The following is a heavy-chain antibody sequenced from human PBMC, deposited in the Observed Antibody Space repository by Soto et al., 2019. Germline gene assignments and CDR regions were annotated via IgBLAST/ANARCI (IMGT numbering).Heavy chain of an antibody. D-gene: IGHD1-20*01. J-gene: IGHJ4*02. CDR3: TRATVAGITGLDY. V-gene: IGHV3-23*01. Sequence: PGGSLRLSCAASGFNVGAFAVNWVRQAPGKGLEWVSGISVSDAFIYYADSVRGRFSISRDASENILYLQMNSLRVDDTALYYCTRATVAGITGLDYWGPGTLVTVYS. CDR2: ISVSDAFI. CDR1: GFNVGAFA.